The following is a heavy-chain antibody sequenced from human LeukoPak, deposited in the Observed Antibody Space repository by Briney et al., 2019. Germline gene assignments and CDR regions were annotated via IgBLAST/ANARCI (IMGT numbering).Heavy chain of an antibody. Sequence: ASVKVSCKASGYTFNAYYFHWVRQAPGQGLEWMGWINPDSGDTNYAQKFQGRVTMTRDTSLSTVYMELSRLRSDDTAVYYCAREVVPAAISTYYGMDVWGQGTTVTVSS. V-gene: IGHV1-2*02. J-gene: IGHJ6*02. CDR2: INPDSGDT. D-gene: IGHD2-2*02. CDR3: AREVVPAAISTYYGMDV. CDR1: GYTFNAYY.